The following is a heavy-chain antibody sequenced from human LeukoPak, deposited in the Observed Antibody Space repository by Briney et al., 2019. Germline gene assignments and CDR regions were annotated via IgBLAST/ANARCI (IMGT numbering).Heavy chain of an antibody. J-gene: IGHJ4*02. CDR2: ISGSGGTA. CDR3: AKTRGYYYESSSFFDY. D-gene: IGHD3-22*01. V-gene: IGHV3-23*01. CDR1: GFTFTSYA. Sequence: QPGGSLTLSCAASGFTFTSYAMTWVRQAPGKGLDWVSGISGSGGTAKYADSVKGRFTIPRDNSKRKVYLQMDSLRAEDTAIYYCAKTRGYYYESSSFFDYWGQGTLVTVSS.